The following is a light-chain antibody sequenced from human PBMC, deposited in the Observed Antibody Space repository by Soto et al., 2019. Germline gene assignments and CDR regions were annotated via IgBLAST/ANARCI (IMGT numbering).Light chain of an antibody. CDR3: QQYNDLPLT. Sequence: EIVMTQSPATLSVSPGERATLSCRASQRVSTELAWYQQKPGQAPRLLIYGSSTRAAGIPARFSGSGSGTDFTLTISGLQSEDFAVYYCQQYNDLPLTFGQGTEVEIK. CDR1: QRVSTE. J-gene: IGKJ1*01. V-gene: IGKV3-15*01. CDR2: GSS.